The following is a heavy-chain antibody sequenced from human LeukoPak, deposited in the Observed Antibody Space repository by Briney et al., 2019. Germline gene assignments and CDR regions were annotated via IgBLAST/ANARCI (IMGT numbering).Heavy chain of an antibody. CDR2: INPNSGGT. CDR1: GYTFTGYY. J-gene: IGHJ4*02. D-gene: IGHD2-15*01. CDR3: ARWPRGYCSGGSREEY. V-gene: IGHV1-2*06. Sequence: ASVKVSCKASGYTFTGYYMHWVRQAPGQGLEWMGRINPNSGGTNYAQKFQGRVTMTRDTSISTAYMELSRLRSDDTAVYYCARWPRGYCSGGSREEYWGQGTLVTVSS.